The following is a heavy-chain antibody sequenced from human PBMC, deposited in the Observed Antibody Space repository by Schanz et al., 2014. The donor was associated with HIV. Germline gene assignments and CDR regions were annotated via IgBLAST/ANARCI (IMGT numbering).Heavy chain of an antibody. D-gene: IGHD6-13*01. CDR1: GFTFSTYA. J-gene: IGHJ6*02. Sequence: VQQVLESGGGVVQPGRSLRLSCAASGFTFSTYAMHWVRQAPGKGLEWMAVISFDGSNKYYADSVKGQFTISRDNSKNTLYLQMNSLRAEDTAVYYCAREKYSSTWWRAGLYFYGMDVWGQGTTVTVSS. CDR3: AREKYSSTWWRAGLYFYGMDV. V-gene: IGHV3-30-3*01. CDR2: ISFDGSNK.